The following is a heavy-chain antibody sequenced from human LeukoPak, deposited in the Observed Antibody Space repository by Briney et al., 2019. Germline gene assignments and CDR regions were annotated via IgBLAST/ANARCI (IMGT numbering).Heavy chain of an antibody. V-gene: IGHV1-46*01. CDR1: VYTFTNHY. CDR3: ARVGTVTHRVYYFDY. J-gene: IGHJ4*02. CDR2: MNPSDGGT. Sequence: ASVTVSYKASVYTFTNHYMHWVGQAPGQGREGMGIMNPSDGGTNYAQKFQGRVTMTRDTSTSTVYMELSSLRSEDTAVYYCARVGTVTHRVYYFDYWGQGTLVTVSS. D-gene: IGHD4-17*01.